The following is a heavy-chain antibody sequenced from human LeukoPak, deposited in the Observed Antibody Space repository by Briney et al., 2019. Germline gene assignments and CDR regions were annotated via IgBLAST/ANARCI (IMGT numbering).Heavy chain of an antibody. CDR1: GIDVSTDY. CDR3: ARDRFNGMDV. J-gene: IGHJ6*02. D-gene: IGHD3-3*01. CDR2: IYSEGTT. V-gene: IGHV3-66*01. Sequence: GGSLRLSCVASGIDVSTDYITWVRQAPGKGLEWVSIIYSEGTTYYADSVKGRFSISRDISKNTVTLQMSGLRAEDTAVYYCARDRFNGMDVWGQGTTVTVSS.